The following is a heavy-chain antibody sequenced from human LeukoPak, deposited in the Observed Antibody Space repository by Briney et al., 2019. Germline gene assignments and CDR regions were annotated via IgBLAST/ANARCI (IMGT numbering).Heavy chain of an antibody. J-gene: IGHJ4*02. CDR2: INPSGGST. CDR3: ASSQRITMVRGVTPETFDY. Sequence: ASVKVSCKASGYTFTSYYMHWVRQAPGQGLEWMGIINPSGGSTSYAQKFQGRVTMTRDTSTSAVYMELSSLRSEDTAVYYCASSQRITMVRGVTPETFDYWGQGTLVTVSS. CDR1: GYTFTSYY. V-gene: IGHV1-46*01. D-gene: IGHD3-10*01.